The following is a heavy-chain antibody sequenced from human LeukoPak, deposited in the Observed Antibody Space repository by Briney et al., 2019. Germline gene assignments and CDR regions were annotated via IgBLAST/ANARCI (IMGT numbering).Heavy chain of an antibody. CDR2: ITGDGGGT. J-gene: IGHJ4*02. Sequence: GGSLRLSCATSGFTFNTYWMHWVRQAPGKGLVWVARITGDGGGTSYADSVKGRFTISRDNAKNSLFLQMNSLRVEDTSVFYCARDQGGYNYGRGYFDYWGRGTLVTVSS. V-gene: IGHV3-74*01. D-gene: IGHD5-24*01. CDR1: GFTFNTYW. CDR3: ARDQGGYNYGRGYFDY.